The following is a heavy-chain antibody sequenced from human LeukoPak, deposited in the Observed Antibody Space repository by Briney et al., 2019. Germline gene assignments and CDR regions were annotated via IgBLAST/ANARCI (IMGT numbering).Heavy chain of an antibody. CDR1: GYSISSGYY. CDR3: ARGEDFDY. D-gene: IGHD1-26*01. Sequence: SETLSLICTVSGYSISSGYYWGWIRQPPGKGLEWIGSIYHSGSTYYNPSLKSRVTISVDTSKNQFSLKLSSVTAADTAVYYCARGEDFDYWGQGTLVTVSS. V-gene: IGHV4-38-2*02. J-gene: IGHJ4*02. CDR2: IYHSGST.